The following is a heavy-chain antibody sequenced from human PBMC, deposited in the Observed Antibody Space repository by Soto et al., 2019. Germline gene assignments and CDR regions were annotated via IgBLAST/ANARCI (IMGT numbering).Heavy chain of an antibody. CDR2: IYYSGST. D-gene: IGHD5-12*01. CDR1: GGSISSSSYY. CDR3: AGLAYSIVDTTIGY. V-gene: IGHV4-39*01. Sequence: SETLSLTCTVSGGSISSSSYYWGWIRQPPGKGLEWIGSIYYSGSTYYNPSLKSRVTISVDTSKNQFSLKLSSVTAADTAVYYCAGLAYSIVDTTIGYWGQGTLVTVSS. J-gene: IGHJ4*02.